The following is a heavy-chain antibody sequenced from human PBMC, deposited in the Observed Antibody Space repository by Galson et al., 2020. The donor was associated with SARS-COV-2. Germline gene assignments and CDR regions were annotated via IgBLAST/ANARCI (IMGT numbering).Heavy chain of an antibody. CDR2: ISAYNGNT. Sequence: ASVKVSCKASGYTFTSYGISWVRQAPGQGLEWMGWISAYNGNTNYAQKLQGRVTMTTDTSTSTAYMELRSLRSDDTAVYYCARAYNWNYRYYYYGMDVWGQGTTVTVSS. V-gene: IGHV1-18*04. D-gene: IGHD1-7*01. CDR1: GYTFTSYG. CDR3: ARAYNWNYRYYYYGMDV. J-gene: IGHJ6*02.